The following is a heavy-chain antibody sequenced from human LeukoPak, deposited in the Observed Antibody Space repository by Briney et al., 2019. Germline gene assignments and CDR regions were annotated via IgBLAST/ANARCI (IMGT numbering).Heavy chain of an antibody. Sequence: ASVKVSCKTSGYTFTAYYMHWVRQAPGQGLEWMGWINCNSGDRNSAQKFQGRVTMTRDTSISTAYMELSRLRSDDTAVYYCARGEIVVVPAAMPSSYYYYYMDVWGKGTTVTVSS. V-gene: IGHV1-2*02. CDR3: ARGEIVVVPAAMPSSYYYYYMDV. D-gene: IGHD2-2*01. CDR2: INCNSGDR. J-gene: IGHJ6*03. CDR1: GYTFTAYY.